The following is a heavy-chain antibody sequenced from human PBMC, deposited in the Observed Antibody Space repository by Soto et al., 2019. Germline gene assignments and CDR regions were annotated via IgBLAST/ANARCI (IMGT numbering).Heavy chain of an antibody. CDR1: GFTFSDFW. Sequence: EVQLVESGGGLVQPGGSLRLSCTASGFTFSDFWMTWVRQASGKGLEWVARIKPDESGKKYPDSVKGRFSISRDNAKKSMYLQMYSLIGEDTAVYYCVRGGSNYASWGQRTLVTVSS. D-gene: IGHD4-4*01. CDR2: IKPDESGK. V-gene: IGHV3-7*01. J-gene: IGHJ5*02. CDR3: VRGGSNYAS.